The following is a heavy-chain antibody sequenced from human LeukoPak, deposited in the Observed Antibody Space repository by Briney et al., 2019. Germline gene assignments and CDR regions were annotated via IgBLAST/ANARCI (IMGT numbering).Heavy chain of an antibody. CDR1: GFTFSSYW. J-gene: IGHJ4*02. CDR3: AKDRYYDSSGYYSVDY. V-gene: IGHV3-9*01. D-gene: IGHD3-22*01. CDR2: ISWNSGSI. Sequence: GGSLRLSCAASGFTFSSYWMSWVRQAPGKGLEWVSGISWNSGSIGYADSVKGRFTISRDNAKNTLYLQMNSLRAEDTALYYCAKDRYYDSSGYYSVDYWGQGTLVTVSS.